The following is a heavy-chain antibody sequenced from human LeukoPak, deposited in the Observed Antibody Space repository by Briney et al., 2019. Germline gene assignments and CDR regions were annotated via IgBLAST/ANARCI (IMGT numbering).Heavy chain of an antibody. CDR3: ARDPMYYYDSSPY. J-gene: IGHJ4*02. D-gene: IGHD3-22*01. CDR1: GFIVSNNY. CDR2: ISSSSSYI. V-gene: IGHV3-21*01. Sequence: GESLRLSCAASGFIVSNNYMNWVRQAPGKGLEWVSSISSSSSYIYYADSVKGRFTISRDNAKNSLYLQMNSLRAEDTAVYYCARDPMYYYDSSPYWGQGTLVTVSS.